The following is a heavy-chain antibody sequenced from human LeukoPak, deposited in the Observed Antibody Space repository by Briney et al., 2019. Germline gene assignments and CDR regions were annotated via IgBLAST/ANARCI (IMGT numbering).Heavy chain of an antibody. D-gene: IGHD3-22*01. Sequence: ASVKVSCKASGYTFTSYGISWVRQAPGQGLEWMGWISAYNGNTNYAQKFQGRVTMTRDTSISTAYMELSRLRSDDTAVYYCARDYYDSSTLRDNWFDPWGQGTLVTVSS. V-gene: IGHV1-18*01. CDR3: ARDYYDSSTLRDNWFDP. CDR2: ISAYNGNT. J-gene: IGHJ5*02. CDR1: GYTFTSYG.